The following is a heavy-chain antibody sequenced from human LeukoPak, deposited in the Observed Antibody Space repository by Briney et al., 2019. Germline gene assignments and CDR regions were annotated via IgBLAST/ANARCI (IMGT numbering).Heavy chain of an antibody. V-gene: IGHV3-33*01. CDR2: IWYDGGNK. J-gene: IGHJ4*02. CDR1: GFTFSSYG. Sequence: GGSLRLSCAASGFTFSSYGMHWVRQAPGKGLGWVAVIWYDGGNKYYADSVKGRFTISRDNSKNTLYLQMNSLRAEDTAVYYCARDSSIAVAGTNDYWGQGTLVTVSS. D-gene: IGHD6-19*01. CDR3: ARDSSIAVAGTNDY.